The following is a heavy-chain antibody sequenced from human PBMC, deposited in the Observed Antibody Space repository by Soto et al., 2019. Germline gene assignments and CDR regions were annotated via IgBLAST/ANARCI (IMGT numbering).Heavy chain of an antibody. D-gene: IGHD6-6*01. CDR2: ISGSGGST. CDR3: AKVLFTAGSSGEYYYYGMDV. CDR1: GLTFSSYA. J-gene: IGHJ6*02. V-gene: IGHV3-23*01. Sequence: GALRLSCAAAGLTFSSYAMSWVRQAPGKGLEWVSAISGSGGSTYYADSVKGRFTISRDNSKNTLYLQMNSLRAEDTAVYYCAKVLFTAGSSGEYYYYGMDVWGQGTTVTVSS.